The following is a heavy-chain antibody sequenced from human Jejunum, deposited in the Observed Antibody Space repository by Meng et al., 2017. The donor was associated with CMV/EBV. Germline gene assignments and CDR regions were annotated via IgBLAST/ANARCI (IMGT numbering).Heavy chain of an antibody. D-gene: IGHD3-10*01. CDR2: MIPILDIT. CDR1: GTFSTYA. Sequence: GTFSTYAIGWVRQAPGQGLEWMGGMIPILDITNYAQKFRGRVTIIADKSTGTAHMELNSLRPEDTGLYFCARDRAVQGRWNYFASWGQGTLVTVSS. J-gene: IGHJ4*02. CDR3: ARDRAVQGRWNYFAS. V-gene: IGHV1-69*10.